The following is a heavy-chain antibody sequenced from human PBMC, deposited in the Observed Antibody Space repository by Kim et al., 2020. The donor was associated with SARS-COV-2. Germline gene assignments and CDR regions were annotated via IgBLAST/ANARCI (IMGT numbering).Heavy chain of an antibody. J-gene: IGHJ4*02. V-gene: IGHV4-31*01. Sequence: YYTRSIRHQLTLSGETSKNQFSLKLGSVTAADTAVYYCARDHSDGDYFDYWGQGTLVTVSS. CDR3: ARDHSDGDYFDY. D-gene: IGHD4-17*01.